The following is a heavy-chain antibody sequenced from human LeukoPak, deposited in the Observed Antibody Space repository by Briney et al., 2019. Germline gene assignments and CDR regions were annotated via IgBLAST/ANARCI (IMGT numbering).Heavy chain of an antibody. CDR2: INPNSGGT. Sequence: ASVKVSCKASGYTFTGYYMHWVRQAPGQGLEWMGWINPNSGGTNYAQKFQGRVTITRDTSANTAYMELSSLRSEDMALYYCARGGSYAMDVWGQGTTVTVAS. D-gene: IGHD2-2*01. J-gene: IGHJ6*02. CDR1: GYTFTGYY. CDR3: ARGGSYAMDV. V-gene: IGHV1-2*02.